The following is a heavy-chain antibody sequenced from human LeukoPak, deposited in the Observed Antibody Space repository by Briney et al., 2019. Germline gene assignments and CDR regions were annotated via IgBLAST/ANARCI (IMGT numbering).Heavy chain of an antibody. J-gene: IGHJ4*02. V-gene: IGHV3-21*01. D-gene: IGHD3-10*01. CDR2: ISSSSSYI. Sequence: GGALRLSCAASGFTFSSYSMNSGRQAPGKGLEWVSSISSSSSYIYYADSVKGRFTISRDNAKNSLYLQMNSLRAEDTAVYYCALILLWFGEHEFDYWGQGTLVTVSS. CDR3: ALILLWFGEHEFDY. CDR1: GFTFSSYS.